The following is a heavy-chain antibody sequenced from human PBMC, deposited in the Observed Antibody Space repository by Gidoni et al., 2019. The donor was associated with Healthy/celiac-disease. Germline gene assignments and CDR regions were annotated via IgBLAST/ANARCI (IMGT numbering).Heavy chain of an antibody. D-gene: IGHD3-9*01. Sequence: QVQLQESGPGLVKPSETLSLTCTVSGGSVSSGSYYWSWIRQPPGKGLEWIGYIYYSGSTNYNPSLKSRVNISVDTSKNQFYLKLSSVTAADTAVYYCARGLRYFDWTKSNWFDPWGQGTLVTVSS. CDR3: ARGLRYFDWTKSNWFDP. CDR1: GGSVSSGSYY. V-gene: IGHV4-61*01. CDR2: IYYSGST. J-gene: IGHJ5*02.